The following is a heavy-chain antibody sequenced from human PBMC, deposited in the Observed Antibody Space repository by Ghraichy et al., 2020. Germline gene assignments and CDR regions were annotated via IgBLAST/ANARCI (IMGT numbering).Heavy chain of an antibody. CDR1: GGSISSGGYY. Sequence: SETLSLTCTVSGGSISSGGYYWSWIRQHPGKGLEWIGYIYYSGSTYHNPSLKSRVTISVDTSKNQFSLKLSSVTAADTAVYYCARVRYFDWFESRRGRYNWFDPWGQGTLVTVSS. J-gene: IGHJ5*02. V-gene: IGHV4-31*03. CDR3: ARVRYFDWFESRRGRYNWFDP. D-gene: IGHD3-9*01. CDR2: IYYSGST.